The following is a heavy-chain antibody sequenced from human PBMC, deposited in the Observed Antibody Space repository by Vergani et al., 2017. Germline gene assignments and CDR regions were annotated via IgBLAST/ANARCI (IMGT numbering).Heavy chain of an antibody. CDR2: ISGSGGST. J-gene: IGHJ3*02. V-gene: IGHV3-23*01. CDR3: ARSLYYYGSGSSGGAFDI. D-gene: IGHD3-10*01. Sequence: EVQLLESGGGLVQPGGSLRLSCAASGFTFSSYAMSWVRQAPGKGLEWVSAISGSGGSTYYADSVKGRFTISRDNSKNTLYLQMNSLRAEDTAVYYCARSLYYYGSGSSGGAFDIWGQGTMVTVSS. CDR1: GFTFSSYA.